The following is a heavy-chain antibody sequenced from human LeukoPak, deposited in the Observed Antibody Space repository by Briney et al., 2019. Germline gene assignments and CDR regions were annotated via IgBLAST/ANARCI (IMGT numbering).Heavy chain of an antibody. CDR1: GFIFSSYA. Sequence: GGSLRLSCAASGFIFSSYAMTWVRQAPGKGLEWVSSIDGSGGSTYYADSVKGRFTISRDDSKNTLYLQMNSLRAEDTAVYYCAKEFAAFDIWGQGTMVTVSS. V-gene: IGHV3-23*01. CDR2: IDGSGGST. J-gene: IGHJ3*02. CDR3: AKEFAAFDI.